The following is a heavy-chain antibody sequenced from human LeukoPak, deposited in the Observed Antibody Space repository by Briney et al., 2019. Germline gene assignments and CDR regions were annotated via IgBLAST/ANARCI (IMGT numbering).Heavy chain of an antibody. CDR3: ARELGGIDY. J-gene: IGHJ4*02. Sequence: SETLSLTCAVYGGSFSGYYWSWIRQPPGKGLEWIGEINHSGSTYYNPSLKSRVTISVDTSKNQFSLKLSSVTAADTAVYYCARELGGIDYWGQGTLVTVSS. V-gene: IGHV4-34*01. CDR1: GGSFSGYY. CDR2: INHSGST. D-gene: IGHD1-7*01.